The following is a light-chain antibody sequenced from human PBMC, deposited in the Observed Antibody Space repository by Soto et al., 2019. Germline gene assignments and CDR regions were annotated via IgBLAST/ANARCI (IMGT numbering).Light chain of an antibody. CDR1: QSVASNC. CDR2: STS. J-gene: IGKJ1*01. V-gene: IGKV3-20*01. Sequence: EIVLTQSPGTLSLSPGERATLSCRASQSVASNCLAWYQQKPGQAPRLLIYSTSSRASAIPDRFSGSGSGTDFTLTVSRLEPEDFAVYYCQNCASSPQTFGQGTKVDIK. CDR3: QNCASSPQT.